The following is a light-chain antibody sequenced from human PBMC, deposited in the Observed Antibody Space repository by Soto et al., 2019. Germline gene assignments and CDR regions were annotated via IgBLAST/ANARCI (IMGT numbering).Light chain of an antibody. CDR2: GVS. J-gene: IGLJ1*01. Sequence: QSVLTQPASLSGAPGQSITISCPRTSSDVGSYNLVSWYQQHPGKAPKLMIYGVSKRPSGVSDRFSGSKSGDTASLTISGLQAEDEADYYCCSYAGVNTFYVFGTGTKVTVL. CDR3: CSYAGVNTFYV. V-gene: IGLV2-23*02. CDR1: SSDVGSYNL.